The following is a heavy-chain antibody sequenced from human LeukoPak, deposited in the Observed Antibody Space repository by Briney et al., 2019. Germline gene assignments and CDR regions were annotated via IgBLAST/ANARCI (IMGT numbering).Heavy chain of an antibody. CDR1: GFTFSSYA. D-gene: IGHD3-3*01. Sequence: GGSLRLSCATSGFTFSSYAMHWVRQAPGKGLEWVALISYDANIGSNKYYADSVKGRFTISRDNSKNTLYLQMNSLRAEDTAVYYCARDGGYDFWSGYYQDYWGQGTLVTVSS. CDR3: ARDGGYDFWSGYYQDY. V-gene: IGHV3-30-3*01. J-gene: IGHJ4*02. CDR2: ISYDANIGSNK.